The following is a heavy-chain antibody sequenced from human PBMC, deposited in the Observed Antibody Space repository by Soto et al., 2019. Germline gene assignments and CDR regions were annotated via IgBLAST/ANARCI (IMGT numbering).Heavy chain of an antibody. CDR3: ASWSAWNPLYYHGMDV. V-gene: IGHV1-69*06. D-gene: IGHD1-1*01. Sequence: QVHLLQSGAEVKKPGSSLKVSCKVSGGAFTNYSLNWVRHSPGQGLEWLGGLIPLHNTSNYSEKFVGRLSVTADISSSTVYMQLGGLASGDTATYYCASWSAWNPLYYHGMDVWGQGTTVTVSS. J-gene: IGHJ6*02. CDR1: GGAFTNYS. CDR2: LIPLHNTS.